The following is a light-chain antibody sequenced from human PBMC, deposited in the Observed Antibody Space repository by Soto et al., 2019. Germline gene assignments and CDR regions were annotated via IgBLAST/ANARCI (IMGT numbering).Light chain of an antibody. J-gene: IGLJ1*01. CDR3: QSYDGRLSGYV. CDR1: SSDVGNYKY. V-gene: IGLV2-14*03. CDR2: GNH. Sequence: QSVLTQPASVSGSPGQSITISCTGTSSDVGNYKYVSWYQQHPGKAPKLMIYGNHNRPSGVPERFSGSKSGTSATLAITGLQAEDEADYYCQSYDGRLSGYVFGTGTKVTVL.